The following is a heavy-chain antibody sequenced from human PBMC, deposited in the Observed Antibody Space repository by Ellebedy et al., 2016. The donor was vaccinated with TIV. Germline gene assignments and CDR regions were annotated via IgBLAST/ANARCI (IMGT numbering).Heavy chain of an antibody. D-gene: IGHD1-26*01. J-gene: IGHJ4*02. V-gene: IGHV3-74*01. CDR1: GFTFSSYW. CDR2: IKTDGSST. Sequence: GGSLRLXCAASGFTFSSYWMHWVRQAPGKGLVWVSRIKTDGSSTYYADSVKGRFTISRDNAKNTLYLQMNSLRAEDTAVYYCARDKEVVGASIDYWGQGTLVTVSS. CDR3: ARDKEVVGASIDY.